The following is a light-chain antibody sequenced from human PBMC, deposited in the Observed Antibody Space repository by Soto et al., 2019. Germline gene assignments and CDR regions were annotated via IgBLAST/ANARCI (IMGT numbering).Light chain of an antibody. Sequence: SYELTQPPSVSVAPEKTTTITCGGNNIGDKRVHWYRQKSGQAPVLLISYDSDRPSGIPERFSGSSSGNTATLTISRVEAGDEADYYCQVWDIMTDNYVFGGGTKLTVL. V-gene: IGLV3-21*04. CDR3: QVWDIMTDNYV. CDR2: YDS. J-gene: IGLJ1*01. CDR1: NIGDKR.